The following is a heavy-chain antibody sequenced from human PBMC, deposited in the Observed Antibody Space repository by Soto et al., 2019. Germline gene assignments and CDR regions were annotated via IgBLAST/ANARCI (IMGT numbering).Heavy chain of an antibody. CDR3: ARPTVSGGHTWSDP. D-gene: IGHD4-17*01. CDR1: YG. CDR2: IYPGDSDT. V-gene: IGHV5-51*01. J-gene: IGHJ5*02. Sequence: YGGRWMRQIPGKGLEWMGIIYPGDSDTRYSPSFQGQVTISADKSISTAYLQWSSLKASDTAMYYCARPTVSGGHTWSDPRGHGTLVTGSS.